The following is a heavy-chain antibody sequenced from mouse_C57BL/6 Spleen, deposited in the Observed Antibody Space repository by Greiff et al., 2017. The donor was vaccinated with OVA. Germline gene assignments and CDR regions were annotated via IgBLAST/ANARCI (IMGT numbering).Heavy chain of an antibody. CDR2: INPGSGGT. CDR3: ARGGFLGDFDY. CDR1: GYAFTNYL. Sequence: VQLQQSGAELVRPGTSVKVSCKASGYAFTNYLIEWVKQRPGQGLEWIGVINPGSGGTNYNEKFKGKATLTADKSSSTAYMQLSSLTSEDAAVYFCARGGFLGDFDYWGQGTTLTVSS. V-gene: IGHV1-54*01. J-gene: IGHJ2*01.